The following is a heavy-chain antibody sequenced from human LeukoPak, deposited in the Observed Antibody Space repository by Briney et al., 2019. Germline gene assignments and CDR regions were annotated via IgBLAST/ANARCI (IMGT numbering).Heavy chain of an antibody. V-gene: IGHV2-5*02. CDR1: GFSRSTSGVG. D-gene: IGHD7-27*01. CDR3: AHTNWGPNGAFDI. CDR2: IYWDGDK. Sequence: SGPTLLNPTQSLTLTCTFSGFSRSTSGVGVGWIRQLPGKALEWLELIYWDGDKRYIPALTSRLTLTKDTYKNQVVLTMTNMDPVHTATYYCAHTNWGPNGAFDIWGQGTMVTVSS. J-gene: IGHJ3*02.